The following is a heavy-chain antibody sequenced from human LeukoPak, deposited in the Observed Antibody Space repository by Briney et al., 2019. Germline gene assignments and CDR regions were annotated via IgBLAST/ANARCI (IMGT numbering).Heavy chain of an antibody. Sequence: GGSLRLSCAASGFTFSTYLMHWVRQAPGKGLVWVSRINTGGSITSYADSVKGRFTISRDNAKNTLYLQMSSLRDEDTAVYYCASLGTLVPWGQGTLVTVSS. CDR2: INTGGSIT. J-gene: IGHJ5*02. D-gene: IGHD3-9*01. V-gene: IGHV3-74*03. CDR3: ASLGTLVP. CDR1: GFTFSTYL.